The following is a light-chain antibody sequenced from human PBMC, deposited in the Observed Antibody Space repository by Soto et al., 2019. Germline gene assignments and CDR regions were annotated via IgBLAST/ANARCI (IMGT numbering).Light chain of an antibody. CDR2: GAS. V-gene: IGKV3-20*01. J-gene: IGKJ3*01. CDR1: QSVTGNY. Sequence: EIVLTQSPGTLSLSPGERVTLFCTASQSVTGNYLAWYQHKPGQAPRLLIYGASIRAAGIPDRFSGSGSGTDFTLTISRLQPEDFALYYCQQYGNSPFSFGPGTRVDIK. CDR3: QQYGNSPFS.